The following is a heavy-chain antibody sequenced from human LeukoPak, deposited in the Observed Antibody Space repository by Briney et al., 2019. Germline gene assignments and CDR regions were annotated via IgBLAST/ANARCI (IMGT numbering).Heavy chain of an antibody. J-gene: IGHJ4*02. CDR1: VYTFTGYY. Sequence: ASVKVSCKASVYTFTGYYMHWVRQAPGQGLEWMGWINPNSGGTNYAQKFQGRVTMTRDTSISTAYMELSRLRSDDTAVYYCARDNDSRDPPHFDYWGQGTLVTVSS. CDR3: ARDNDSRDPPHFDY. CDR2: INPNSGGT. V-gene: IGHV1-2*02. D-gene: IGHD3-16*01.